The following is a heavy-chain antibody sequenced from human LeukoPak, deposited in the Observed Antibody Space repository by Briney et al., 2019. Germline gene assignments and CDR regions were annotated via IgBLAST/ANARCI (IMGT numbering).Heavy chain of an antibody. CDR3: ARANLGYCSGGSCYSSAEYFQH. V-gene: IGHV3-30*03. CDR1: GFAFNIYG. J-gene: IGHJ1*01. CDR2: ISYDGSNK. Sequence: PGRSLRLSCAANGFAFNIYGMHWVRQAPGKGLEWVALISYDGSNKYYADSVKGRFTISRDNSKNTLYLQMNSLRAEDTAVYYCARANLGYCSGGSCYSSAEYFQHWGQGTLVTVSS. D-gene: IGHD2-15*01.